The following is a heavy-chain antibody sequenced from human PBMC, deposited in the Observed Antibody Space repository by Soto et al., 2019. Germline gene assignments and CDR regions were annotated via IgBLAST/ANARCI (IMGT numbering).Heavy chain of an antibody. Sequence: QEQLVESGGGVVQPGRPLRLSCAASEFTFSPYPMHWVRQAPGKGLEWVAVISFDGATKYYADSVKGRFAISRDNSMNTLYLQMISLRTEDTAVYYCAKDQSASSNSYHAMDVWGPGTTVTVSS. V-gene: IGHV3-30*09. D-gene: IGHD6-6*01. CDR3: AKDQSASSNSYHAMDV. CDR1: EFTFSPYP. J-gene: IGHJ6*02. CDR2: ISFDGATK.